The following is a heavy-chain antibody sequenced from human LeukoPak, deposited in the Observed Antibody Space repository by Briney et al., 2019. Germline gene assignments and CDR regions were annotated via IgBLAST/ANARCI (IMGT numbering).Heavy chain of an antibody. Sequence: SVKVSCKASGGTFSSYAISWVRQAPGQGLEWMGRIIPIFGTANYAQKFQGRVTMTTDESTSTAYMELSSLRSEDTAVYYCARDQVAGTGLFDYWGQGTLVTVSS. CDR1: GGTFSSYA. J-gene: IGHJ4*02. CDR3: ARDQVAGTGLFDY. V-gene: IGHV1-69*05. CDR2: IIPIFGTA. D-gene: IGHD6-19*01.